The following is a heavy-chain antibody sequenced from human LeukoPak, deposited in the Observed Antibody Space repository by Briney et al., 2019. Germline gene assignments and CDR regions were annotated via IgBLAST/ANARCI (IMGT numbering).Heavy chain of an antibody. V-gene: IGHV5-51*01. CDR3: VRTDYNFWFDP. Sequence: ESLKISCKGSGYIFTNYWIGWVRQMPGKGLEWMGIIYTDDSDTRYSPSFQGQVTMSVDKSISTAYLQWNSLKASDSAMYYCVRTDYNFWFDPWGQGTLVTVSA. J-gene: IGHJ5*02. CDR1: GYIFTNYW. D-gene: IGHD4/OR15-4a*01. CDR2: IYTDDSDT.